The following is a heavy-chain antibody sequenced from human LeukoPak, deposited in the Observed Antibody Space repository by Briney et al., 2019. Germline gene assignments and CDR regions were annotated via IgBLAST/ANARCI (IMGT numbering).Heavy chain of an antibody. CDR1: GFTFSRYS. D-gene: IGHD4-17*01. V-gene: IGHV3-21*01. CDR2: ISNSSSYK. Sequence: PGGSLRLSCAASGFTFSRYSMNWVRQAPGKGLEGVSSISNSSSYKYYADLVKGRFTISRDNAQNSLYLQMNSLRAEDTAVYYCASTTDYGDPYYFDDWGQGTLVTVSS. J-gene: IGHJ4*02. CDR3: ASTTDYGDPYYFDD.